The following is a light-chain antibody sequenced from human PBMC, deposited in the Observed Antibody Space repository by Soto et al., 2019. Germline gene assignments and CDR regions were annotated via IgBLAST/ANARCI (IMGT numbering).Light chain of an antibody. CDR3: SSYEGRNNAYV. Sequence: QSVLTQPPSASGSPGQSVTISCAGTSSDVGGYNYVSWYQQHPGKAPKLMIYEVSKRPSGVPDRFSGSKSGNTASLTVSGLQAEDEADDYCSSYEGRNNAYVAGTGTKASVL. V-gene: IGLV2-8*01. CDR1: SSDVGGYNY. CDR2: EVS. J-gene: IGLJ1*01.